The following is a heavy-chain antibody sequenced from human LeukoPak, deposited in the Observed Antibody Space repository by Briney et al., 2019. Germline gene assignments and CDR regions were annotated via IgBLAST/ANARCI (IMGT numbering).Heavy chain of an antibody. V-gene: IGHV1-46*01. J-gene: IGHJ3*02. D-gene: IGHD3-22*01. CDR1: GYTFTSYY. CDR3: AREYYYESSDYYVVLSGAFDI. CDR2: INPSGGST. Sequence: ASVKVSCKASGYTFTSYYMHWVRQAPGQGLEWMGIINPSGGSTSYAQKFQGRVTMTRDMSTSTVYMELSSLRSEDTAVYYCAREYYYESSDYYVVLSGAFDIWGQGTMVTVSS.